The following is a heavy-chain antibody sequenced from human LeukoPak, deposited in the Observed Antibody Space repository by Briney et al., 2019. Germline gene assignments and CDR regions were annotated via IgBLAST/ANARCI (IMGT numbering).Heavy chain of an antibody. J-gene: IGHJ4*02. CDR1: GFTFSSYA. V-gene: IGHV3-23*01. CDR3: VKLRTGTATNFDY. D-gene: IGHD1-1*01. CDR2: ISGAGGST. Sequence: GRSLRLSCAASGFTFSSYARSWVRQAPGKGLGWVSGISGAGGSTYYADSVKGRFTISRDNSKDTLYLQMNSLRAEDTAIYYCVKLRTGTATNFDYWGQGTLVTVSS.